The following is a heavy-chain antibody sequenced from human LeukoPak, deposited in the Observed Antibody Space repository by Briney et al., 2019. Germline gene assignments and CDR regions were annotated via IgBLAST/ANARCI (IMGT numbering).Heavy chain of an antibody. J-gene: IGHJ6*02. CDR3: AKDIGSNWPYGKDV. CDR2: ISWNSGSI. CDR1: GFTFDDHA. V-gene: IGHV3-9*01. Sequence: GGSLRLSCAASGFTFDDHAMHWVRQAPGKGLEWVSGISWNSGSIGYADSVKGRFTISRDNAKSSLYLQMNSLRAEDTALYYCAKDIGSNWPYGKDVWGQRTTVTVPS. D-gene: IGHD6-13*01.